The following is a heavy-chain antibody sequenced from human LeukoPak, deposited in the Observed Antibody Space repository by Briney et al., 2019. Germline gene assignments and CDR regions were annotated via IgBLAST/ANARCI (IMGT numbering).Heavy chain of an antibody. V-gene: IGHV3-48*03. J-gene: IGHJ6*04. CDR1: GFTFSSYE. CDR3: AELGITMIGGV. CDR2: ISSSGSTI. Sequence: GGSLRLSCAASGFTFSSYEMNWVRRAPGKGLEWVSYISSSGSTIYYADSVKGRFTISRDNAKNSLYLQMNRLRAEDTAVYYCAELGITMIGGVWGKGTTVTISS. D-gene: IGHD3-10*02.